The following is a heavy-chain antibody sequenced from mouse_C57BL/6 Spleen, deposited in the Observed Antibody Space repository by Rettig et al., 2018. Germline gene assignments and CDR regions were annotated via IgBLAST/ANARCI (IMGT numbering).Heavy chain of an antibody. Sequence: QVQLQQPGAELVMPGASVKLSCTASGYTFTSSWMHWVKQRPGQGIEWTAAIDPSDSFTNYNQKFKGKSTLTVDKSSSTAYMQLSSLTSEDSAVYYCARGYGNYAGGWYFDVWGTGTTVTVSS. CDR2: IDPSDSFT. V-gene: IGHV1-69*01. CDR3: ARGYGNYAGGWYFDV. CDR1: GYTFTSSW. D-gene: IGHD2-10*02. J-gene: IGHJ1*03.